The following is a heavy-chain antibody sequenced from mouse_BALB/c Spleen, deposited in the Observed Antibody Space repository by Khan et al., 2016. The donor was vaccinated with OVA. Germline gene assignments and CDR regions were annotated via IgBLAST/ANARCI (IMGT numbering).Heavy chain of an antibody. CDR2: IWAGGST. CDR3: DRHRDI. V-gene: IGHV2-9*02. J-gene: IGHJ2*01. D-gene: IGHD1-3*01. Sequence: QVQLKQSGPGLVAPSQSLSITCTVSGFSLTSYGVHWVRQPPGKGLEWLGVIWAGGSTNYNSALMSRLSISKDNSKSQVFRKKNSLQNDDTARYYCDRHRDIWGQGTTLTVSS. CDR1: GFSLTSYG.